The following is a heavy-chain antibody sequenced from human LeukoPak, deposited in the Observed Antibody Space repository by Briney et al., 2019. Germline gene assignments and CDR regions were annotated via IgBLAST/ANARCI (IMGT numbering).Heavy chain of an antibody. CDR2: LYYSGTT. J-gene: IGHJ4*02. D-gene: IGHD2-15*01. V-gene: IGHV4-39*01. Sequence: PSETLSLTCTVSGGSITSSGYYWGWIRQPPGKGLEWIGALYYSGTTYYNPSLKSQVTLSVDTSKNQFSLKLSSVTAADTAVYYCARQHTRGVVVALVDYWGQGTLVTVSS. CDR3: ARQHTRGVVVALVDY. CDR1: GGSITSSGYY.